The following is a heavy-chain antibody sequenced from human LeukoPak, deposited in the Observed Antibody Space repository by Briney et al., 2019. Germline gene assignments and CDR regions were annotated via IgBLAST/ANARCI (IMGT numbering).Heavy chain of an antibody. CDR3: ARDFGDRRTDY. Sequence: PSETLSLTCSVSGGSVSSRTHYWAWIHQPPGKGLEWIGSINYSGKLTFNPSLKSRVTVSIDTSKNQFSLTLSYVTAADTAVYYCARDFGDRRTDYWGQGTLVTVSS. CDR2: INYSGKL. J-gene: IGHJ4*02. CDR1: GGSVSSRTHY. D-gene: IGHD4-17*01. V-gene: IGHV4-39*07.